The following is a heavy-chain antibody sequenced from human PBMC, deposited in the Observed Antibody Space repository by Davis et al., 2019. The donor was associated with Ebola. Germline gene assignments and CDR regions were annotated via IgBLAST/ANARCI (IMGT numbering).Heavy chain of an antibody. D-gene: IGHD3-22*01. CDR1: GFILTNYA. CDR3: ARGASNGYNDRRGGWYYFDL. V-gene: IGHV1-3*01. J-gene: IGHJ4*02. Sequence: ASVKVSCKASGFILTNYAIHWVRQAPGQRLEWMGWVHGGNGNTKYSQRFQGRVTITTDTSASTVYLDLTSLRSDDTAMYYCARGASNGYNDRRGGWYYFDLWGQGTLVTVSP. CDR2: VHGGNGNT.